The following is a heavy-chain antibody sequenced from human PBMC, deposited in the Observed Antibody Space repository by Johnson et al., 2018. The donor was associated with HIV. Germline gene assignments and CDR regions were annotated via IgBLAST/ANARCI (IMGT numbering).Heavy chain of an antibody. D-gene: IGHD3-16*01. CDR1: GFTFSSYG. J-gene: IGHJ3*02. Sequence: QVQLVESGGGVVQPGRSLRLSCAASGFTFSSYGMHWVRQAPGKGLEWVAFIRSDGSDEHYVDSVKGRLTISRDNSRSVLYLEMSSLRAEDTAVYYCAREWGNAFDIWGQGTMVTVSS. CDR3: AREWGNAFDI. V-gene: IGHV3-33*01. CDR2: IRSDGSDE.